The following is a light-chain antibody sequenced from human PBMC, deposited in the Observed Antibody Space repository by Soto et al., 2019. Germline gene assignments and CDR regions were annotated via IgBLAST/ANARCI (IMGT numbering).Light chain of an antibody. CDR2: TXX. J-gene: IGLJ3*02. V-gene: IGLV1-44*01. CDR1: SSNIGSNA. Sequence: QSVLTQPPSASGTPGQRVTISCSGGSSNIGSNAVNWYRQLPGTAPKLLIYTXXXXXXXXXXXXXXXKSGTSASLAISGLXXEDEXXXYCATWDESLRGGVFGGGTKLTVL. CDR3: ATWDESLRGGV.